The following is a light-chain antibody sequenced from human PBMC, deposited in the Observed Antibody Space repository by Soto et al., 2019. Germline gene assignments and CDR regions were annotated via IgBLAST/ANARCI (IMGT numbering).Light chain of an antibody. Sequence: EIVMTQSPATLSVSPGERASLSCRASQSVSSNLAWYQYTPGQAPRLLIYGASTRATGIPDRFIGSGSGTDFTLTISRLEPEDFAVYYCQHYVTSLTTFGQGTKVDIK. CDR1: QSVSSN. CDR3: QHYVTSLTT. J-gene: IGKJ1*01. V-gene: IGKV3-15*01. CDR2: GAS.